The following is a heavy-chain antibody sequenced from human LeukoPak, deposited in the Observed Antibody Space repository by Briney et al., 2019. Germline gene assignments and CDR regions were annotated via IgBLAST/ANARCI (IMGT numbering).Heavy chain of an antibody. CDR3: ARDNRAYSDTRGPGGFLDY. V-gene: IGHV1-18*01. J-gene: IGHJ4*02. D-gene: IGHD3-22*01. CDR2: IGGYNGNT. CDR1: GYTFTNYG. Sequence: ASVKVSCKASGYTFTNYGIFWVRQAPGQGLEWMGWIGGYNGNTNYAQRVQGRVTMTTETSTSTAYMELRSLRSDDTAVYYCARDNRAYSDTRGPGGFLDYWGQATLVTVSP.